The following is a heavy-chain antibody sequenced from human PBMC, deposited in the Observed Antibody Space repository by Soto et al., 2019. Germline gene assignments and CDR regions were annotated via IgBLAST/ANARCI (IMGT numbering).Heavy chain of an antibody. CDR2: INAGNGNT. J-gene: IGHJ4*02. D-gene: IGHD2-15*01. CDR3: ARGPGGPDGPGDY. V-gene: IGHV1-3*01. Sequence: QVQLVQSGAEVKKPGASVKVSCKASGYTFTSYAMHWVRQAPGQRLEWMGWINAGNGNTKYSQKFQDRGTITRDTAASTAYRERSSLRSEDTAVYYGARGPGGPDGPGDYWGQGTLVTVSS. CDR1: GYTFTSYA.